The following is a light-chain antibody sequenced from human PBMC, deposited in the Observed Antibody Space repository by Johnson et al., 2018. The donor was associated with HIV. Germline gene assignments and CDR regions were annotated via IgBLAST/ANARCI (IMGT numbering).Light chain of an antibody. V-gene: IGLV1-51*02. Sequence: QSVLTQPPSVSAAPGQKVTISCSGSSSNIGNNYVSWYQQLPGTAPKLLIYENNKRPSGIPDRFSGSKSGTSATLGITGLQTGDEADYYCGTWDSRLSVYVCATGTKFTVL. CDR1: SSNIGNNY. J-gene: IGLJ1*01. CDR3: GTWDSRLSVYV. CDR2: ENN.